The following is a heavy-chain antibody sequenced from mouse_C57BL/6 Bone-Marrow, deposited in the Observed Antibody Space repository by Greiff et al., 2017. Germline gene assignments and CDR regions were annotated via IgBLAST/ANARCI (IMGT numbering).Heavy chain of an antibody. CDR2: ISSGGSYT. V-gene: IGHV5-6*01. Sequence: EVKLMESGGDLVKPGGSLKLSCAASGFTFSSYGMSWVRQTPDKRLEWVATISSGGSYTYYPDSVKGRFTISRDNAKNTLYLQMSSLKSEDTAVYYCARQRTGFDYWGQGTTLTVSS. CDR3: ARQRTGFDY. D-gene: IGHD4-1*01. J-gene: IGHJ2*01. CDR1: GFTFSSYG.